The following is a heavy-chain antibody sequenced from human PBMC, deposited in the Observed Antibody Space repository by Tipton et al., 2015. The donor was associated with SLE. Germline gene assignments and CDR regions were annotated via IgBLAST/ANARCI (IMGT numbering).Heavy chain of an antibody. J-gene: IGHJ2*01. V-gene: IGHV4-59*08. D-gene: IGHD7-27*01. CDR1: GGSISTYY. CDR2: VDYSGST. CDR3: ARHAWGSNWYFDL. Sequence: SLTCTVSGGSISTYYWSWIRQPPGKGLEWIGYVDYSGSTNYNPSLESRVTISLDTSKNHFSLKLNSVTAADTAVYYCARHAWGSNWYFDLWGRGTLVTVSA.